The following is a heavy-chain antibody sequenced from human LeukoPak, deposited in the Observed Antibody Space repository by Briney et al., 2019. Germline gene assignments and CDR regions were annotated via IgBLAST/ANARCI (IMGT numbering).Heavy chain of an antibody. D-gene: IGHD1-14*01. CDR1: GYSFTTYD. V-gene: IGHV1-8*01. CDR3: ARGSTEVLY. Sequence: ASVKVSCKASGYSFTTYDINWVRQAPGQWLEWMGWMNPNTGSTGYAQKFQGRVTMTANTSISTVYMELSSLRSEDTAIYYCARGSTEVLYWGQGTLITVSS. CDR2: MNPNTGST. J-gene: IGHJ4*02.